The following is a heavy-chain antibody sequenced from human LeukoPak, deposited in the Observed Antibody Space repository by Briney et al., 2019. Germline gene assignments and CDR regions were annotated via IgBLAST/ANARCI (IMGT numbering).Heavy chain of an antibody. CDR3: ARVGVVPAARGGYYYYGMDV. Sequence: GGSLRLSCAASGFTFSSYSMNWVRQAPGKGLEWVSSISSSSSYIYYADSVKGRFTISGDNSKNSLYLQMNSLRAEDTAVYYCARVGVVPAARGGYYYYGMDVWGQGTTVTVSS. CDR1: GFTFSSYS. J-gene: IGHJ6*02. V-gene: IGHV3-21*01. CDR2: ISSSSSYI. D-gene: IGHD2-2*01.